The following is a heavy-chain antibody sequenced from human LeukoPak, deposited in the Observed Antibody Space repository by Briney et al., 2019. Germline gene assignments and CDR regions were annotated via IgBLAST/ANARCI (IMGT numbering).Heavy chain of an antibody. CDR1: GFTFSSYS. D-gene: IGHD3-3*01. Sequence: TGGSLRLSCAASGFTFSSYSMNWVRQAPGKGREWVSYISSSSSTIYYADSVKGRFTISRDNAKNSLYLQMNSLRAEDTAVYYCARDYDFWSGYPDAFDIWGQGTMVTVSS. CDR3: ARDYDFWSGYPDAFDI. V-gene: IGHV3-48*01. J-gene: IGHJ3*02. CDR2: ISSSSSTI.